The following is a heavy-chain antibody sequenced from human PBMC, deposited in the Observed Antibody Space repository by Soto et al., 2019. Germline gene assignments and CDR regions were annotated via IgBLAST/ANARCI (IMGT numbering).Heavy chain of an antibody. CDR1: GGSISGYY. V-gene: IGHV4-59*01. Sequence: QVHLQESGPGLVKHSETLSLTCTVSGGSISGYYWSWFRQPPGKGLEWIAYIHYSGNTKYNPSLKSRVSMSKDTSKNQFSLKLSSVTAADTAVYYCARTTQGGKMDVWGQGATVTVSS. J-gene: IGHJ6*02. D-gene: IGHD1-26*01. CDR3: ARTTQGGKMDV. CDR2: IHYSGNT.